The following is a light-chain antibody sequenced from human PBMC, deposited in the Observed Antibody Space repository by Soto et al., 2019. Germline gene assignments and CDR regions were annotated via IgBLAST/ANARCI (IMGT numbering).Light chain of an antibody. CDR3: HQATSGLRT. CDR2: GAS. V-gene: IGKV3-15*01. CDR1: QNVATN. Sequence: IVMTQSPVTLSMSPGDRATLSCRASQNVATNVAWYQQKPGQAPRLLIYGASIRATGVPARFSGSGSGREFTLTIDSLQSEDFAGFYCHQATSGLRTFGRGTRVEV. J-gene: IGKJ1*01.